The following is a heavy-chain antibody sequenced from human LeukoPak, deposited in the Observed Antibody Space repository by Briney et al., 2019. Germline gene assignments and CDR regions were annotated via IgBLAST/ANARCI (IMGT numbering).Heavy chain of an antibody. CDR2: INHSGST. CDR3: ARHVRYSSSWYRVYNWFDP. V-gene: IGHV4-34*01. Sequence: SETLSLTCAVYGGSFSGYYWSWIRQPPGKGLEWIGEINHSGSTNYNPSLKSRVTISVDTSKNQFSLKLSSVTAADTAVYYCARHVRYSSSWYRVYNWFDPWGQGTLVTVSS. CDR1: GGSFSGYY. J-gene: IGHJ5*02. D-gene: IGHD6-13*01.